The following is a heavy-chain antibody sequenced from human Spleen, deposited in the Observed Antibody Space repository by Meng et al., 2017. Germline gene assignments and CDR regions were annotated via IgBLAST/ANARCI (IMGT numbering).Heavy chain of an antibody. CDR2: IIPITDDT. D-gene: IGHD6-13*01. J-gene: IGHJ4*02. Sequence: VQVVLSGSELKRPGASVKVSCKVSGYTFNAYYIHWVRQAPGQGLEWMGRIIPITDDTHYAQKFQDRVTMTSDTSIGTAYMELSRLRSDDTAVYYCARDEDISAAGKLFGDYWGQGTLVTVSS. CDR1: GYTFNAYY. CDR3: ARDEDISAAGKLFGDY. V-gene: IGHV1-2*06.